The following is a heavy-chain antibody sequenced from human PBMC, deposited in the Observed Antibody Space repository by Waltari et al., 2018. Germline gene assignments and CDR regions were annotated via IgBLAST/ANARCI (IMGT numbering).Heavy chain of an antibody. J-gene: IGHJ4*02. D-gene: IGHD3-16*01. CDR1: GFTFSSYG. CDR3: AGGDGSFDY. Sequence: QVQLVESGGGVVQPGRSLRLSCAASGFTFSSYGMHWVRQAPGKGLEGVAVIWYDGSNKYYADSVKGRFTISRDNSKNTLYLQMNSLRAEDTAVYYGAGGDGSFDYWGQGTLVTVSS. CDR2: IWYDGSNK. V-gene: IGHV3-33*01.